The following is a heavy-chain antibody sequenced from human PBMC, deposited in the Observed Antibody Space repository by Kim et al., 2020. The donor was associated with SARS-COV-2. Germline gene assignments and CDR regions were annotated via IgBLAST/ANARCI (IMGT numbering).Heavy chain of an antibody. CDR2: ISSSSYI. J-gene: IGHJ4*02. D-gene: IGHD3-3*01. CDR3: ARTVLINYDFWSGYYNDSGN. V-gene: IGHV3-21*01. CDR1: GFTFSSYS. Sequence: GGSLRLSCAASGFTFSSYSMNWVRQAPGKGLEWVSSISSSSYIYYADSVKGRFTISRDNAKNSLYLQMNSLRAEDTAVYYCARTVLINYDFWSGYYNDSGNCGQGTPGTVSS.